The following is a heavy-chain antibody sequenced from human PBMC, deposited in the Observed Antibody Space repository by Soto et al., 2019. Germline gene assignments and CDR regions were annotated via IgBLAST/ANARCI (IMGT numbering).Heavy chain of an antibody. CDR2: IIPIFETA. V-gene: IGHV1-69*12. D-gene: IGHD3-9*01. CDR1: GGTFSSFA. J-gene: IGHJ3*02. Sequence: QVQLVQSGAEVKKPGSSVKVSCKASGGTFSSFAITWVRQAPGQGLEWMGGIIPIFETAIYAQRFQVRVTIIADESTNTAYLELSSLRSEDTAVYYCARAGTDSDLSTAYSIWGQGTLVTVSS. CDR3: ARAGTDSDLSTAYSI.